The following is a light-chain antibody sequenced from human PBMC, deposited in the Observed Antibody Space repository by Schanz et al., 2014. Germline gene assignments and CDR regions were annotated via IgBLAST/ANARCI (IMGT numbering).Light chain of an antibody. CDR1: SGDVGEYNY. J-gene: IGLJ3*02. V-gene: IGLV2-11*01. CDR3: TSYISSSFFWV. Sequence: QSALTQPRSMSGSPGQSVTISCTGTSGDVGEYNYVSWFQQYPGKAPKLMIYDVSTRPLGVPDRFSGSKSGITASLTISGLQAEDEADYYCTSYISSSFFWVFGGGTKLTVL. CDR2: DVS.